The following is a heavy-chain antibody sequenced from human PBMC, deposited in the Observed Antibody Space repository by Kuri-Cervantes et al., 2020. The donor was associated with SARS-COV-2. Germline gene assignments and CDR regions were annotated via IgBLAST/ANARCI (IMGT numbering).Heavy chain of an antibody. V-gene: IGHV3-33*01. CDR2: IWYDGSNK. CDR3: ARAIGYYYYGMDV. Sequence: GESLKISCAASGFTFSSYGMHWVRQAPGKGLEWVAVIWYDGSNKYYADSVKGRFTISRDNSRNTLYLQMNSLRAEDTAVYYCARAIGYYYYGMDVWGQGTTVTVSS. CDR1: GFTFSSYG. D-gene: IGHD2/OR15-2a*01. J-gene: IGHJ6*02.